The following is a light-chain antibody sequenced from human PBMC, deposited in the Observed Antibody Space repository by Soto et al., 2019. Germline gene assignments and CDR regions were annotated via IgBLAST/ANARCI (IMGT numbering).Light chain of an antibody. V-gene: IGLV2-14*03. CDR2: EVS. CDR1: SSAIGAYDY. CDR3: SSHTSSNTRI. Sequence: QSVLTQPASVSGSPGQSIAISLPGTSSAIGAYDYVSWYQQHPDKAPKLMIYEVSNRPSGVSNRFSGSKSVNTATLTISGLQAEDEADYYCSSHTSSNTRIFGTGTKVTVL. J-gene: IGLJ1*01.